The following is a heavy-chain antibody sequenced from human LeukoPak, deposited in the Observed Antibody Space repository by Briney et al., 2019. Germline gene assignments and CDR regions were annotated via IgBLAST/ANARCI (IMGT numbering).Heavy chain of an antibody. CDR3: AKDYYYDSSGYYGNWFDP. J-gene: IGHJ5*02. V-gene: IGHV3-23*01. CDR1: GFTFSSYA. D-gene: IGHD3-22*01. Sequence: GGSLRLSCAASGFTFSSYAMSWVRQAPGKGLEWVSAICGGGGSTYYADSVKGRFTISRDNSKNTLYLQMNSLRAEDTAVYYCAKDYYYDSSGYYGNWFDPWGQGTLVTVSS. CDR2: ICGGGGST.